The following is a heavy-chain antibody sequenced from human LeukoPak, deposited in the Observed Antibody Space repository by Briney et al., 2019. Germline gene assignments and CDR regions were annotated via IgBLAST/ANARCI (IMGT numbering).Heavy chain of an antibody. Sequence: SETLSLTCTVSGGSISSYYWSWIRQPPGKGLEWIGYIYYSGSSNYNPSLMSRVTISVDPSKNQFSLKLNSVTAADTAVYYGARGAYCGGDCYSGAFDNWGQGTMVTVSS. CDR3: ARGAYCGGDCYSGAFDN. CDR2: IYYSGSS. CDR1: GGSISSYY. D-gene: IGHD2-21*02. V-gene: IGHV4-59*01. J-gene: IGHJ3*02.